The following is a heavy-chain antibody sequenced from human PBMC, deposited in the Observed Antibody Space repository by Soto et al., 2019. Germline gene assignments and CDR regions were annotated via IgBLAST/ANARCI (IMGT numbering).Heavy chain of an antibody. J-gene: IGHJ6*02. V-gene: IGHV3-23*01. CDR2: ISDSGDYT. CDR3: AKDIRHKSAQYYNMDV. D-gene: IGHD3-3*02. Sequence: PGGSLRLSCAASGFTFSTYAMNWVRQAPGKGLEWVSCISDSGDYTNYADSVKGRFTISRDNAKNSLYLQMNSLITEDTALYYCAKDIRHKSAQYYNMDVWGQGTTVTVYS. CDR1: GFTFSTYA.